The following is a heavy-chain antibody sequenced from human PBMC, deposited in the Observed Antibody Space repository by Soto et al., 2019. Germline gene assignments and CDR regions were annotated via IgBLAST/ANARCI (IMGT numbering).Heavy chain of an antibody. CDR3: VRRHVSATGIDWFDP. V-gene: IGHV1-18*01. J-gene: IGHJ5*02. CDR1: GYTFTIYG. Sequence: ASVKFSCEASGYTFTIYGISWVRQAPGQGLEWMGWISAYNGNTNYAQKLQGRVTITRDTSASTAYMELSSLRSEDTAVYYCVRRHVSATGIDWFDPWGQGILVTVSS. D-gene: IGHD6-13*01. CDR2: ISAYNGNT.